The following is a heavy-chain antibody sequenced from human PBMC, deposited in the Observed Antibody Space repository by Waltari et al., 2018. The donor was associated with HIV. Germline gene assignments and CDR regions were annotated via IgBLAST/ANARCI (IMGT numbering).Heavy chain of an antibody. CDR3: AKDVLTSGWYHLHD. Sequence: EVQLVESGGGLVQPGRSLRLYCAASGFCLKDPPLHWVGQAPGKGLEWVSGISWNGNEIVYADSVKGRFTVSRDNAKNSVYLQMSSLRTEDTAWYYCAKDVLTSGWYHLHDWGQGTLVTVSS. CDR1: GFCLKDPP. D-gene: IGHD6-13*01. CDR2: ISWNGNEI. V-gene: IGHV3-9*01. J-gene: IGHJ4*02.